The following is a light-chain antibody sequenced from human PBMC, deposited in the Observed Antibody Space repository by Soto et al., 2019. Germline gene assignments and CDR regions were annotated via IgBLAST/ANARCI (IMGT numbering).Light chain of an antibody. V-gene: IGKV1-5*03. CDR1: QTIGSW. J-gene: IGKJ1*01. CDR2: KAS. Sequence: IQKARTPSTQCRCVGHRGTITCRASQTIGSWLAWYQQKPGEAPKLLIYKASTLKSGVSSRYSGSESGTEFTLTISSLQLEVFATYSYQQYNSYSEAFGQGTKVDIK. CDR3: QQYNSYSEA.